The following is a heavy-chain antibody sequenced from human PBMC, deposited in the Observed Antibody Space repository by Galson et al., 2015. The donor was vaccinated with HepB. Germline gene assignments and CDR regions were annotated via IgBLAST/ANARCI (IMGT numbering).Heavy chain of an antibody. J-gene: IGHJ4*02. CDR2: ISYDGSNK. Sequence: SLRLSCAASGFTFSSYAMHWVRQAPGKGLEWVAVISYDGSNKYYADSVKGRFTISRDNSKNTLYPQMNSLRAEDTAVYYCARDPGYGLRYFDWFFDYWGQGTLVTVSS. D-gene: IGHD3-9*01. CDR1: GFTFSSYA. V-gene: IGHV3-30*04. CDR3: ARDPGYGLRYFDWFFDY.